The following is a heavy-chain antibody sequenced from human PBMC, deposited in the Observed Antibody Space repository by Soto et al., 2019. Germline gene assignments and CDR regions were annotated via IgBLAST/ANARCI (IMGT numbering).Heavy chain of an antibody. V-gene: IGHV1-18*04. CDR2: VSGNNGAS. CDR3: VRDQKYFRVNGNWFDS. Sequence: ASXKFSGKAACYTSADFGISWVRQAPGQGLEWMGWVSGNNGASNPAPKVQGRITMTLDTSTGVSYMDLRSLRSDDTAIYYCVRDQKYFRVNGNWFDSWGQGTPVTVSS. J-gene: IGHJ5*01. D-gene: IGHD2-2*01. CDR1: CYTSADFG.